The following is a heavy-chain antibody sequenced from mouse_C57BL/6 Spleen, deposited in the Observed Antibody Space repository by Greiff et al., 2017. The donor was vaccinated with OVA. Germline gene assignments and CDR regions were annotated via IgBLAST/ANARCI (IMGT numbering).Heavy chain of an antibody. D-gene: IGHD1-1*01. Sequence: QVQLQQSGAELARPGASVKLSCKASGYTFTSYGISWVKQRTGQGLEWIGEIYPRSGNTYYNEKFKGKATLTADKSSSTAYMELRSLTSEDSAVYFCGLITTVVDYNAMDYWGQGTSVTVSS. J-gene: IGHJ4*01. V-gene: IGHV1-81*01. CDR1: GYTFTSYG. CDR3: GLITTVVDYNAMDY. CDR2: IYPRSGNT.